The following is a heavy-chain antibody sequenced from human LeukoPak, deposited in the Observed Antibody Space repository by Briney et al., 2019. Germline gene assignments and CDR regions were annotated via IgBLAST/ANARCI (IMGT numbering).Heavy chain of an antibody. CDR3: ARESNYYGSGTGWFDP. CDR2: IYYSGST. D-gene: IGHD3-10*01. J-gene: IGHJ5*02. Sequence: SETLSLTCAVSGGSISSGGYSWSWIRQPPGKGLEWIGYIYYSGSTYYNPSLKSRVTISVDTSKNQLSLKLSSVTAADTAVYYCARESNYYGSGTGWFDPWGQGTLVTVSS. V-gene: IGHV4-30-4*07. CDR1: GGSISSGGYS.